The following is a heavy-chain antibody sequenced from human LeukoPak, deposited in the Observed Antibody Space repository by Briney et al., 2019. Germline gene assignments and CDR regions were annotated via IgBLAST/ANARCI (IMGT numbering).Heavy chain of an antibody. V-gene: IGHV4-59*12. CDR1: GGSISNYY. J-gene: IGHJ4*02. Sequence: SKTLSLTCTVSGGSISNYYWSWIRQPPGKGLEWIGYIYYSGSTNYNPSLKSRVTISVDTSKNQFSLKLSSVTAADTAVYYCARDRGGYDSSGYYWVHWGQGTLVTVSS. CDR3: ARDRGGYDSSGYYWVH. CDR2: IYYSGST. D-gene: IGHD3-22*01.